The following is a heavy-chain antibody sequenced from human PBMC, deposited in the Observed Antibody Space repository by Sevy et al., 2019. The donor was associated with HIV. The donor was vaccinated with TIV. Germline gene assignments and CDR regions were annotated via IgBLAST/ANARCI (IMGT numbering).Heavy chain of an antibody. D-gene: IGHD4-17*01. J-gene: IGHJ6*02. CDR1: GFSFSSYW. CDR3: ARESHSYGDFDFYNYGMDV. V-gene: IGHV3-7*01. Sequence: GGSLRLSCAASGFSFSSYWMSWVRQAPGKGLEWVANIKADGSEEKFVDSVKGRFTISRDNAKNSLYLQMNSLRAEDTAVYYCARESHSYGDFDFYNYGMDVWGQGTTVTVSS. CDR2: IKADGSEE.